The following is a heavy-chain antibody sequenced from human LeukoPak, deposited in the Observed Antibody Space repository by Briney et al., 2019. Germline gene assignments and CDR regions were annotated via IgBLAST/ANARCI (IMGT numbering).Heavy chain of an antibody. V-gene: IGHV4-4*02. CDR2: NYHSGST. Sequence: SETLPFTSAGYTGILSGSNWVRQVRQPPGKGLEWIGENYHSGSTNYNPSLKSRVTISVDKSKNQFSLKLSSVTAADTAVYYCARVYSSGWYLWFDPWGQGTLVTVSS. CDR3: ARVYSSGWYLWFDP. J-gene: IGHJ5*02. D-gene: IGHD6-19*01. CDR1: TGILSGSNW.